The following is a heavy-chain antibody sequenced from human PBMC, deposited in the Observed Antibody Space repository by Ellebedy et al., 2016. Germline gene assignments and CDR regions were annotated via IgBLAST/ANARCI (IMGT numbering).Heavy chain of an antibody. CDR3: AKPPAGILTGFYPEAAFDI. CDR2: ISGGGSST. D-gene: IGHD3-9*01. Sequence: GESLKISXVDYGFTFSNYAMNWVRQAPGKWLEWVSGISGGGSSTSYADSVKGRFTTSRDNSKNTLYLHMNSLRAEDTALYYCAKPPAGILTGFYPEAAFDIWGQGTMVTVSP. V-gene: IGHV3-23*01. CDR1: GFTFSNYA. J-gene: IGHJ3*02.